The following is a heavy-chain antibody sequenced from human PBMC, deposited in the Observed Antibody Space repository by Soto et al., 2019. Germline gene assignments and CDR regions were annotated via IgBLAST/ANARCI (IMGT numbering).Heavy chain of an antibody. V-gene: IGHV3-30-3*01. J-gene: IGHJ4*02. D-gene: IGHD6-13*01. CDR2: ISYDGSNK. CDR1: GFTFSSYA. Sequence: QVQLVESGGGVVQPGRSLRLSCAASGFTFSSYAMHWVRQAPGKGLEWAAVISYDGSNKYYADSVKGRFTISRDNSKNTLYLQMNSLRAEDTAVYYCASSDSIAAAGTLRYWGQGTLVTVSS. CDR3: ASSDSIAAAGTLRY.